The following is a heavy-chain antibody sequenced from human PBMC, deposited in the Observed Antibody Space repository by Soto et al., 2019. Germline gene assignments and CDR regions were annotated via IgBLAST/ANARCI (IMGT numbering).Heavy chain of an antibody. Sequence: EVQLVESGGGLVKPGGSLTLSCAVSGLTFTNAWMDWVRQAPGKGLEWVGRIKSQGDGVTTDYAAPVKGRFTISRDDSKNTLYLQMNSLKTEDTAVYYCATPPGYWGSAPFDFWGQGTLVTVSS. CDR1: GLTFTNAW. CDR2: IKSQGDGVTT. J-gene: IGHJ4*02. V-gene: IGHV3-15*07. D-gene: IGHD7-27*01. CDR3: ATPPGYWGSAPFDF.